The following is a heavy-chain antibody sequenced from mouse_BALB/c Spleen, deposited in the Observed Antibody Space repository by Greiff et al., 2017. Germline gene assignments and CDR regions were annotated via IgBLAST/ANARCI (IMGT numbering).Heavy chain of an antibody. J-gene: IGHJ2*01. Sequence: EVHLVESGGGLVQPGGSRKLSCAASGFTFSSFGMHWVRQAPEKGLEWVAYISSGSSTIYYADTVKGRFTISRDNPKNTLFLQMTSLRSEDTAMYYCARGRVPFDYWGQGTTLTVSS. CDR2: ISSGSSTI. CDR3: ARGRVPFDY. CDR1: GFTFSSFG. V-gene: IGHV5-17*02.